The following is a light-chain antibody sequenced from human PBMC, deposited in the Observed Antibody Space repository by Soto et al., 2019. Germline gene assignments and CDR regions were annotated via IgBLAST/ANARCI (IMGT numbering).Light chain of an antibody. Sequence: EIVMTQSPATLSVSPGERATLSCRASQSVSGNLAWYQQKPGQSPRLLIYGSSTRATGIPARFSGSGSGTEFTLTISSLQSEDFAVYYCHQYNFWPSFGQGTKVDIK. J-gene: IGKJ1*01. CDR1: QSVSGN. CDR2: GSS. CDR3: HQYNFWPS. V-gene: IGKV3-15*01.